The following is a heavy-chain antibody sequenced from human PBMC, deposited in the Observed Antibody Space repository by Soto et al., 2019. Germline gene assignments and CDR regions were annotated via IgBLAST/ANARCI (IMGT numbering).Heavy chain of an antibody. D-gene: IGHD3-3*01. CDR3: SRSITTLGVVTMSDDKWFDP. Sequence: GGSLRLSCAASGFTFSSYAMSWVRQAPGKGLEWVSAISGSGGSKYYADSVEGRFTISRDNTKNPLYLQMNSLRVEDTAVYYCSRSITTLGVVTMSDDKWFDPWGQGTPVTGSS. CDR2: ISGSGGSK. J-gene: IGHJ5*02. CDR1: GFTFSSYA. V-gene: IGHV3-23*01.